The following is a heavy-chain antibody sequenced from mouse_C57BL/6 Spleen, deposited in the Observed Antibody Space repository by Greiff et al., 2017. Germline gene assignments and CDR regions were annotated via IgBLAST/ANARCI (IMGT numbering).Heavy chain of an antibody. CDR2: INPSNGGT. V-gene: IGHV1-53*01. J-gene: IGHJ4*01. CDR1: GYTFTSYW. D-gene: IGHD1-1*01. Sequence: QVQLQQPGTELVKPGASVKLSCKASGYTFTSYWMHWVKQRPGQGLEWIGNINPSNGGTNYNEKFKSKATLTVDKSSSTAYMQLSSLTSEDSAVYYCARGNSGSQYLYYYAMDYWGQGTSVTVSS. CDR3: ARGNSGSQYLYYYAMDY.